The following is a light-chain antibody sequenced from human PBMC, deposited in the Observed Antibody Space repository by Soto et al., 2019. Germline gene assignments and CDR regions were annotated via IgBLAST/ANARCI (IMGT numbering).Light chain of an antibody. Sequence: DIQMTQSPSSLSASVGDRVTITYRSSQTINNYLNWYLQRPGKAPVLLLYSTSTLQSGAPSRFSGRGSGTDFNLTISNLQPEDFATYYCQQFYGAPQTFGQGTRVDI. V-gene: IGKV1-39*01. J-gene: IGKJ1*01. CDR2: STS. CDR1: QTINNY. CDR3: QQFYGAPQT.